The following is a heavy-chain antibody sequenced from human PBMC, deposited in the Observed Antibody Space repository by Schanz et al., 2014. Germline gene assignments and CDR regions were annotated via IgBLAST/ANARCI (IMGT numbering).Heavy chain of an antibody. CDR3: ARGRGCTGGSCYSWFDL. D-gene: IGHD2-15*01. CDR1: GYTFSSYG. J-gene: IGHJ5*02. V-gene: IGHV1-46*01. Sequence: QVQLVQSGAEVKKPGASVKVSCKTSGYTFSSYGITWVRQAPGQGLEWMGIVNPSVRGTHFAREFQGRVTVTSDTSTNTVYMELSSLRSEDTAVYYCARGRGCTGGSCYSWFDLWGQGTLVNVAS. CDR2: VNPSVRGT.